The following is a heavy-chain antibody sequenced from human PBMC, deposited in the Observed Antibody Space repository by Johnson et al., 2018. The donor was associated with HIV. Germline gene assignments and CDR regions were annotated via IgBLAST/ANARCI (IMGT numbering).Heavy chain of an antibody. V-gene: IGHV3-72*01. D-gene: IGHD1-7*01. CDR1: GFTFSDHY. CDR3: VRVELGAFDI. Sequence: EVQLVESGGGLVQPGGSLRLSCAASGFTFSDHYIDWVRQAPGKGLEWVGRTRNKANSYTTEYAASVKGRFTISRDDSKNSLYLQMNSLKTEDTAVYYCVRVELGAFDIWGQGTMVTVSS. CDR2: TRNKANSYTT. J-gene: IGHJ3*02.